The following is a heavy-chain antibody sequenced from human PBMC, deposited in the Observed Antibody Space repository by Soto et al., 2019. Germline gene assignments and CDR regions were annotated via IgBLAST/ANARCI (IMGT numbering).Heavy chain of an antibody. D-gene: IGHD3-3*01. Sequence: SVKVSCKASGGTFSSYAISWVRQAPGQGLEWMGGIIPIFGTANYAQKFQGRVTITADKSTSTAYMELSSLRSEDTAVYYCARGFWSGPSYYYYYGMDVWGQGTTVTVSS. V-gene: IGHV1-69*06. J-gene: IGHJ6*02. CDR3: ARGFWSGPSYYYYYGMDV. CDR2: IIPIFGTA. CDR1: GGTFSSYA.